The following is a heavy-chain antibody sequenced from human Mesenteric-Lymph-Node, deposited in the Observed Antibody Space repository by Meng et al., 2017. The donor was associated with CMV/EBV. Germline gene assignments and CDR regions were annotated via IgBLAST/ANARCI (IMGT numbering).Heavy chain of an antibody. CDR1: GFTFSSYA. Sequence: ETLSLTCAASGFTFSSYAMNWVRQAPGKGLEWVSHISSSGSTIYYADSVKGRFTISRDNAKNSLYLQMNSLRAEDTAVYYCARDRTQIASLTWGYWGQGTLVTVSS. CDR2: ISSSGSTI. J-gene: IGHJ4*02. CDR3: ARDRTQIASLTWGY. V-gene: IGHV3-48*04. D-gene: IGHD3-16*01.